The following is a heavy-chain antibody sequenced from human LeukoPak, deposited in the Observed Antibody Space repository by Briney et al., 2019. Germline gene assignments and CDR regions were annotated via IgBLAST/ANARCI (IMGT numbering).Heavy chain of an antibody. V-gene: IGHV3-30*02. J-gene: IGHJ4*02. D-gene: IGHD5-18*01. CDR3: AKGLGYSYGFDY. CDR1: GLTFSSYG. Sequence: GGSLRLSCAASGLTFSSYGMHWVRQAPGKGLEWVAFIRYDGSNKYYADSVKGRFTISRDNSKNTLYLQMNSLRAEDTAVYYCAKGLGYSYGFDYWGQGTLVTVSS. CDR2: IRYDGSNK.